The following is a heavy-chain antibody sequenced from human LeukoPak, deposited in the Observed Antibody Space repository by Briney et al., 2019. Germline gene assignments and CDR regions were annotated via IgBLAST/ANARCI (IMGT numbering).Heavy chain of an antibody. CDR1: GYTFTCYY. D-gene: IGHD3-3*01. V-gene: IGHV1-46*01. CDR3: ARDLEFGLVYFDY. Sequence: ASVKVSCKASGYTFTCYYIHWVRQAPGQGLEWMGIINPSGGSTSYAQKFQGRVTMTRDTSTSTVYMELSSLRSEDTAVYYCARDLEFGLVYFDYWGQGTLVTVSS. CDR2: INPSGGST. J-gene: IGHJ4*02.